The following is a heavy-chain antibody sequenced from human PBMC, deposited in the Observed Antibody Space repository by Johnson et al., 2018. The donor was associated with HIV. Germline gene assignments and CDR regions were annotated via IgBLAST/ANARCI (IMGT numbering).Heavy chain of an antibody. V-gene: IGHV3-9*01. CDR1: GFTFDDYA. Sequence: VESGGGLVQPGRSLRLSCAPSGFTFDDYAMHWVRQAPGKGLEWVSGISWNSDNIAYADSVRGRVTIARDNAKNSLHLQMNSLRAEDTAFYYCAKARVRYSSDVDALDIWGQGTMVTVSS. J-gene: IGHJ3*02. D-gene: IGHD6-19*01. CDR3: AKARVRYSSDVDALDI. CDR2: ISWNSDNI.